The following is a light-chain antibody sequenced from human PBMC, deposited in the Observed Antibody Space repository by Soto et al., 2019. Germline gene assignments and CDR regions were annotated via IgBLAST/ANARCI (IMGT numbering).Light chain of an antibody. Sequence: QSVLTQPASVSGSPGHSITISFTGTSSDVGGYNYVSWYQQHPGKAPKLMIYAVTDRPSGVSSRFSGSKSGNTASLTISGLQAEDEADYYCSSYTSISTIFGTAKKVTV. V-gene: IGLV2-14*01. CDR3: SSYTSISTI. CDR2: AVT. J-gene: IGLJ1*01. CDR1: SSDVGGYNY.